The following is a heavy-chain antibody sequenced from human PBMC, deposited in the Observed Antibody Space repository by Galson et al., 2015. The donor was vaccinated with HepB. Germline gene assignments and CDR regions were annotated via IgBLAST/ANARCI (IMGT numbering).Heavy chain of an antibody. CDR1: GFTFTSSA. CDR2: IVVGSGNT. Sequence: SVKVSCKASGFTFTSSAVQWVRQARGQRLEWIGWIVVGSGNTNYAQKFQERVTITRDMSTSTAYMELSSLRSEDTAVYYCAATAMVSRASFDYWGQGTLVTVSS. CDR3: AATAMVSRASFDY. D-gene: IGHD5-18*01. J-gene: IGHJ4*02. V-gene: IGHV1-58*01.